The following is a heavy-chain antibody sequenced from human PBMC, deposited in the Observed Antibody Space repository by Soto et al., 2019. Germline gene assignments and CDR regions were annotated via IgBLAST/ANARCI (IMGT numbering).Heavy chain of an antibody. V-gene: IGHV3-33*01. CDR3: AFGNLSYYFDF. D-gene: IGHD3-16*01. Sequence: GGSLRLSCAASGFTFSGFVMHWVRQAPGKGLEWVAIIWYDGSGKYYADSVKGRFTISRDNSKNTLYLQMNSLRAEDTAVYHCAFGNLSYYFDFWGQGTPVTVSS. CDR1: GFTFSGFV. CDR2: IWYDGSGK. J-gene: IGHJ4*02.